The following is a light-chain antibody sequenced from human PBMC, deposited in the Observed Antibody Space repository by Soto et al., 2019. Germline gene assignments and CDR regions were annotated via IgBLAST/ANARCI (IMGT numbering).Light chain of an antibody. Sequence: EIVMTQSPATLSVSPGESVTLSCRASQSVSDNLAWYQQKPGQAPRLLIYGASTRATTTPARFIGSGSGTEFTLTISSLQSEDFAVYFCQQSNNWPYTFGQGTKLDIK. J-gene: IGKJ2*01. CDR2: GAS. V-gene: IGKV3-15*01. CDR3: QQSNNWPYT. CDR1: QSVSDN.